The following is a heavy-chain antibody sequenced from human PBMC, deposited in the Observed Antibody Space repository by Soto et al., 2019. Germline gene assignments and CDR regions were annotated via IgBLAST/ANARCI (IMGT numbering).Heavy chain of an antibody. CDR3: AKLIRQIAAAGYGMDV. CDR2: ISGSGGST. Sequence: TGGSLRLSCAASGFTFSSYAMSWVRQAPGKGLEWVSAISGSGGSTYYADSVKGRFTISRDNSKNTLYLQMNSLRAEDTAVYYCAKLIRQIAAAGYGMDVWGQGTTVTVSS. D-gene: IGHD6-13*01. V-gene: IGHV3-23*01. CDR1: GFTFSSYA. J-gene: IGHJ6*02.